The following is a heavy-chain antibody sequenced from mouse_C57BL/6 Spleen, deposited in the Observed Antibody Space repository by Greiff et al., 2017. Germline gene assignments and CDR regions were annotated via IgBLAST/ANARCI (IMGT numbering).Heavy chain of an antibody. CDR2: IYPGSGNT. V-gene: IGHV1-76*01. Sequence: HVQLQQSWAELVRPGASVKLSCKASGYTFTDYYINWVKQRPGQGLEWIARIYPGSGNTYYNEKFKGKATLTAEKSSSTAYMQLSSLTSDDSAVYFCASSVITSYFDYWGQGTTLTVSS. CDR3: ASSVITSYFDY. CDR1: GYTFTDYY. J-gene: IGHJ2*01. D-gene: IGHD1-1*01.